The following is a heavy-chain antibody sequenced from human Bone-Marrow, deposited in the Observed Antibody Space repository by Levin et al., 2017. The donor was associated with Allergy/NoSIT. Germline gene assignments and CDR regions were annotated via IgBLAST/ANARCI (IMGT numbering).Heavy chain of an antibody. D-gene: IGHD5-12*01. V-gene: IGHV3-66*01. CDR3: ARDPNSGYNFYTFDI. CDR1: GFTVSSKY. CDR2: IYSAGNT. J-gene: IGHJ3*02. Sequence: GGSLRLSCAASGFTVSSKYMSWVRQAPGKGLEWVSVIYSAGNTYYADSVKGSFTFSRDNSRNTLYLQMNSLRAEDTAVYYCARDPNSGYNFYTFDIWGQGTMVTVSS.